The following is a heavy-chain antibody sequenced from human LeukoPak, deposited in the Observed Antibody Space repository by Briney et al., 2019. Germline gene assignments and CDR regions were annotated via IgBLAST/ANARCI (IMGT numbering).Heavy chain of an antibody. CDR3: ARAEVTTIGGGRYFHH. J-gene: IGHJ4*02. V-gene: IGHV4-59*11. CDR2: FFYTGTT. Sequence: SETLSLTCSVSGASISSHSWSWIRHPPGQGLEWIGHFFYTGTTNYNPSLKSRVTMSLDTSKNQFSLKLSSVTAADTAVYYCARAEVTTIGGGRYFHHWGQGILVTVSS. CDR1: GASISSHS. D-gene: IGHD2-21*02.